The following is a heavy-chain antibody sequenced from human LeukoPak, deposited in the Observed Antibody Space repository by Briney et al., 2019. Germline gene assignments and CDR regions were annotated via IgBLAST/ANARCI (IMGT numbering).Heavy chain of an antibody. CDR1: GFTFSSYA. Sequence: PGGSLRLSCAASGFTFSSYAMSWVRQAPGKGLEWVSAISSTGSSTYYADSVKGRFTIPRDTSKDTLYLQMNSLRAEDTAVYYCAKDLTSNSWLPFDYWGQGTLVTVSS. CDR3: AKDLTSNSWLPFDY. J-gene: IGHJ4*02. V-gene: IGHV3-23*01. D-gene: IGHD6-13*01. CDR2: ISSTGSST.